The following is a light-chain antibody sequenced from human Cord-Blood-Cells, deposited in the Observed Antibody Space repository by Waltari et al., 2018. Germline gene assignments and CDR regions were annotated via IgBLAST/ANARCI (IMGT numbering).Light chain of an antibody. Sequence: SYVLTQPPSVSVAPGKTARITCGGKNIGSKSVHWYQQKPGQAPVLVIYYDSDRPSGIPERFSGYNSGNTATLTISRVEAGDEADYYCQVWDSSSDHVVFGGGTKLTVL. J-gene: IGLJ2*01. CDR2: YDS. CDR3: QVWDSSSDHVV. CDR1: NIGSKS. V-gene: IGLV3-21*04.